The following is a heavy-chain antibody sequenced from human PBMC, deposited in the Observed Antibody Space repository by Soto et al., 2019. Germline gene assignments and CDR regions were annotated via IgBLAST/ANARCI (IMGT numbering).Heavy chain of an antibody. CDR2: IFHSGAT. Sequence: QVQLQESGPGLVKPSGTLSLTCAVSGGSISSTYWWRWVRKPPGKGLVWIGEIFHSGATNYNPSLRRRVTVSLDKSKNQFSLKLSSVTAADTAVYYCARVDYRVAFDIWGQGTMVTVSS. CDR1: GGSISSTYW. D-gene: IGHD4-4*01. V-gene: IGHV4-4*02. J-gene: IGHJ3*02. CDR3: ARVDYRVAFDI.